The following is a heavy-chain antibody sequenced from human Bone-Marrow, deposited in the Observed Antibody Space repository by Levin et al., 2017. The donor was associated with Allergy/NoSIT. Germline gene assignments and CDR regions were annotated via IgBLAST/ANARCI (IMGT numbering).Heavy chain of an antibody. CDR2: INPNSGGT. Sequence: ASVKVSCKASGYTFTGYYMHWVRQAPGQGLEWMGWINPNSGGTNYAQKFQGRVTMTRDTSISTAYMELSRLRSDDTAVYYCARDAMVRGVMTKYFQHWGQGTLVTVSS. D-gene: IGHD3-10*01. V-gene: IGHV1-2*02. J-gene: IGHJ1*01. CDR3: ARDAMVRGVMTKYFQH. CDR1: GYTFTGYY.